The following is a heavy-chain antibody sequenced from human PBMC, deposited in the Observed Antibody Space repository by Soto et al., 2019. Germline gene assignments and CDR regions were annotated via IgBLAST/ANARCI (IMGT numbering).Heavy chain of an antibody. D-gene: IGHD3-16*02. V-gene: IGHV1-69*13. J-gene: IGHJ4*02. Sequence: SVKVSCKASGGTFSSYAISWVRQAPGQGLEWMGGIIPIFGTANYAQKFQGRVTITADESTSTAYMELSSLRSEDMAVYYCAVAPYYDYIWGSYLNLFDYWGQGTLVTVSS. CDR1: GGTFSSYA. CDR3: AVAPYYDYIWGSYLNLFDY. CDR2: IIPIFGTA.